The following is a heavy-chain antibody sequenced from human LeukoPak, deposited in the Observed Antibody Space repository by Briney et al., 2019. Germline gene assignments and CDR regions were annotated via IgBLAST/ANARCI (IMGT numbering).Heavy chain of an antibody. V-gene: IGHV1-2*02. J-gene: IGHJ3*02. CDR2: INPNSGGT. D-gene: IGHD3-10*01. CDR1: GYTFTGYY. Sequence: ASVKVSCKASGYTFTGYYIHWVRQAPGQGLEWMGWINPNSGGTNYAQKFQGRVTMTRDTSISTAYMELSRLRSDDTAVYYCASRTYYYGSGSYYAFDIWGQGTMVTVSS. CDR3: ASRTYYYGSGSYYAFDI.